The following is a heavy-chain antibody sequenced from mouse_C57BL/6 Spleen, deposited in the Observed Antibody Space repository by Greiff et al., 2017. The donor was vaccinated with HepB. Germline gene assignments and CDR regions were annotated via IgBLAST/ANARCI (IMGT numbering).Heavy chain of an antibody. CDR1: GFTFSSYA. Sequence: VQLKQSGEGLVKPGGSLKLSCAASGFTFSSYAMSWVRQTPEKRLEWVAYISSGGDYIYYADTVKGRFTISRDNARNTLYLQMSSLKSEDTAMYYCTRDPRSPYGKDAMDYWGQGTSVTVSS. CDR2: ISSGGDYI. J-gene: IGHJ4*01. D-gene: IGHD2-1*01. V-gene: IGHV5-9-1*02. CDR3: TRDPRSPYGKDAMDY.